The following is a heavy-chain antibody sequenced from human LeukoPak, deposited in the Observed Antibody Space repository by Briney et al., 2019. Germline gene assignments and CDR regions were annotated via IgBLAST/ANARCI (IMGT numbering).Heavy chain of an antibody. Sequence: GGSLRLSCAASGFTVSSNYMSWVRQAPGKGLGWVSVIYSGGSTYYADSVKGRFTISRDNSKDTLYLQMNSLRAEDTAVYYCARVGGGYDFGYWGQGTLVTVSS. CDR2: IYSGGST. J-gene: IGHJ4*02. CDR3: ARVGGGYDFGY. V-gene: IGHV3-53*01. D-gene: IGHD5-12*01. CDR1: GFTVSSNY.